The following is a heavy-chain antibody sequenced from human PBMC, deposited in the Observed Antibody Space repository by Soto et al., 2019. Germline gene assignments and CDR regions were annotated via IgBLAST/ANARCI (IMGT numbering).Heavy chain of an antibody. CDR2: INHSGST. Sequence: PSETLSLTCAVYGGSFSGYYWSWIRQPPGKGLEWIGEINHSGSTNYNPSLKSRVTISVDTSKNQFSLKLSSVTAADTAVYYCASTQDILTGYYGGFDYWGQGTLVTVSS. CDR3: ASTQDILTGYYGGFDY. J-gene: IGHJ4*02. V-gene: IGHV4-34*01. D-gene: IGHD3-9*01. CDR1: GGSFSGYY.